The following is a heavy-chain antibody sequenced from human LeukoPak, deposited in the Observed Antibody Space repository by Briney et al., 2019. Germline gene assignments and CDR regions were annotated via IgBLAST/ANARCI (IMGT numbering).Heavy chain of an antibody. CDR1: GGSINNYY. CDR3: ARQPSATAAFDI. Sequence: MPSETLSLTCVVSGGSINNYYWSWIRQPPGKGLEWIAYIHSNGNTNYNPSFKSRVTVSVDTSKNQLSLRLTSVAAADTAIYYCARQPSATAAFDIWGKGTMVIVSS. V-gene: IGHV4-59*08. CDR2: IHSNGNT. J-gene: IGHJ3*02. D-gene: IGHD5-18*01.